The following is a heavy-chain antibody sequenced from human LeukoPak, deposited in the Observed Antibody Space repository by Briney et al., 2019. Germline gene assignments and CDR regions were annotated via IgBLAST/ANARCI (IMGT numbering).Heavy chain of an antibody. CDR3: ARDWDKLHVGYYYMDV. Sequence: ASVKVSCKASGYTFTGYYMHWVRQAPGQGLEWMGWINPNSGGTNHAQKFQGRVTMTRDTSISTAYMELSRLRSDDTAVYYCARDWDKLHVGYYYMDVWGKGTTVTISS. V-gene: IGHV1-2*02. D-gene: IGHD1-26*01. J-gene: IGHJ6*03. CDR2: INPNSGGT. CDR1: GYTFTGYY.